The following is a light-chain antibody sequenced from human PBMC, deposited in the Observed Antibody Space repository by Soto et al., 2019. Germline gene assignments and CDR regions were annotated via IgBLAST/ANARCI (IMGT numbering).Light chain of an antibody. CDR1: SSNIGSNY. CDR2: RNN. Sequence: QSVLTQPPSASGTPGQRVTISCSGSSSNIGSNYVYWYQQLPGTAPKLLIYRNNQRPSGVPDRFSGSKSGTSASLAISGLRSEDEADYYCAGLDDSLSRSVFGGWTKLTVL. CDR3: AGLDDSLSRSV. V-gene: IGLV1-47*01. J-gene: IGLJ2*01.